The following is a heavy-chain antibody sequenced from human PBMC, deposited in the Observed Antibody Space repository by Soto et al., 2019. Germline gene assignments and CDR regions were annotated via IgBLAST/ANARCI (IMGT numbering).Heavy chain of an antibody. V-gene: IGHV4-31*01. Sequence: QVQLQESGPGLVKPSQTLSLTCTVSGGSISSGGYYWSWIRQHPGKGLEWIGYIYYSGSTYYNPSLKRQITISVDTSKNQFTLKLSSVTAADTAVYYCARATINYDRLTGYYPNWFDPWGQGTLVNVSS. D-gene: IGHD3-9*01. J-gene: IGHJ5*02. CDR2: IYYSGST. CDR3: ARATINYDRLTGYYPNWFDP. CDR1: GGSISSGGYY.